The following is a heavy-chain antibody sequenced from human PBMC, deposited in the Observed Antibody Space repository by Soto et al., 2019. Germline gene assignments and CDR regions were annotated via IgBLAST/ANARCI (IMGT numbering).Heavy chain of an antibody. V-gene: IGHV3-23*01. CDR2: ISASGGST. CDR3: AKAVDHSYFDY. Sequence: PGGSLRLSCAASGFTFSSYAMNWVRQAPGKGLEWVSAISASGGSTYYADSVKGRFTISRGNSKNTLYVQMNSLRAEDTAVYYCAKAVDHSYFDYWGQGTLVTVSS. D-gene: IGHD6-19*01. J-gene: IGHJ4*02. CDR1: GFTFSSYA.